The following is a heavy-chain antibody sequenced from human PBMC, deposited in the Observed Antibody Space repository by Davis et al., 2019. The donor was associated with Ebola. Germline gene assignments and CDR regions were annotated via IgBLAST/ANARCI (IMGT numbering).Heavy chain of an antibody. V-gene: IGHV3-30-3*01. D-gene: IGHD1-7*01. J-gene: IGHJ4*02. CDR3: ARDPRITATVGYFDY. Sequence: SLKISCAASGFTFSDYSIHWVRQAPGKGLEWVAVVSYDGSDKYYADSVRGRFTISRDSSKDTVYLQMNSLRPEDTAVYYCARDPRITATVGYFDYWGQGTVVAVSS. CDR2: VSYDGSDK. CDR1: GFTFSDYS.